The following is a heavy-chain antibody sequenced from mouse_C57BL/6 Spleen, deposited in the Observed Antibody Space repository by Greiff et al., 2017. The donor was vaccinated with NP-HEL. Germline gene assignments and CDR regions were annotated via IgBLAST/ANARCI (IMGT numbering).Heavy chain of an antibody. CDR2: IYPGDGDT. CDR1: GYAFSSYW. Sequence: QVQLQQSGAELVKPGASVKISCKASGYAFSSYWMNWVKQRPGKGLEWIGQIYPGDGDTNYNGKFKGKATLTADKSSSTAYMQLSSLTSEDSAVYFCASGYLYYAMDYWGQGTSVTVSS. D-gene: IGHD2-2*01. V-gene: IGHV1-80*01. J-gene: IGHJ4*01. CDR3: ASGYLYYAMDY.